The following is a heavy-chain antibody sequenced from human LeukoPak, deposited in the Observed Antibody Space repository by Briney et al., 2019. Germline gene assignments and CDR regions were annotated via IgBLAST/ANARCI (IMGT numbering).Heavy chain of an antibody. Sequence: SETLSLTCTVSGGSITTYYWAWIRQPPGKGLEWIGYGYYTGSTNYNPSLKSRVTISVDTSKNQFSLKLSSVTAADTAVYYCARLSSTAMTNGWFDPWGQGTLVTVSS. CDR1: GGSITTYY. D-gene: IGHD5-18*01. CDR2: GYYTGST. CDR3: ARLSSTAMTNGWFDP. J-gene: IGHJ5*02. V-gene: IGHV4-59*08.